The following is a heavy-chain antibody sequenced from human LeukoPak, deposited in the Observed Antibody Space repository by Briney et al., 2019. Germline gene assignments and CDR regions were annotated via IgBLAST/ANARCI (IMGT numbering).Heavy chain of an antibody. Sequence: SQCLSLTCTVSGASVSSYCWSWIRQPPGNGLGWGVYIYYSGSTNYNPSLKSRVTISVDTSKNQFSLKLSSVTVADTAVYYCARVGYYDILTGYPVAFDIWGQGTMVTVSS. D-gene: IGHD3-9*01. V-gene: IGHV4-59*02. CDR1: GASVSSYC. J-gene: IGHJ3*02. CDR3: ARVGYYDILTGYPVAFDI. CDR2: IYYSGST.